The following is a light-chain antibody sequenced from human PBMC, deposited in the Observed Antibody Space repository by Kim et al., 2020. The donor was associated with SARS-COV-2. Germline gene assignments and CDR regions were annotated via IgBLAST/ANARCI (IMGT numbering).Light chain of an antibody. CDR2: DAS. CDR1: QSVRSY. J-gene: IGKJ4*01. V-gene: IGKV3-11*01. CDR3: LQRSNWPLT. Sequence: LSPGERATLSCRASQSVRSYVAWYQQKPGQAPRLLIYDASNRATGIPARFSGSGSGTDFTLTISSLEPEDFAVYYCLQRSNWPLTFGGGTKVDIK.